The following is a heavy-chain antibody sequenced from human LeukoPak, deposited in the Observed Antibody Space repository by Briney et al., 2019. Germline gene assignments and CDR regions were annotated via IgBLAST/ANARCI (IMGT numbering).Heavy chain of an antibody. CDR2: INPNSGGT. Sequence: GSSVKVSCKASGGTFSSYAISWVRQAPGQGLEWMGWINPNSGGTNYAQKFQGRVTMTRDTSISTAYMELSRLRSDDTAVYYCARVLSRALRSVFDYWGQGTLVTVSS. CDR3: ARVLSRALRSVFDY. V-gene: IGHV1-2*02. J-gene: IGHJ4*02. CDR1: GGTFSSYA. D-gene: IGHD5-12*01.